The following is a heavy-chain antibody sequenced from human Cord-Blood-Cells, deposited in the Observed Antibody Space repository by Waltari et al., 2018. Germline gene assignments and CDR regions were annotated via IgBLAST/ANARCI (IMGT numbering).Heavy chain of an antibody. D-gene: IGHD6-13*01. CDR3: ARYSSSWY. V-gene: IGHV4-39*01. J-gene: IGHJ4*02. CDR2: IYYSGST. Sequence: QMQLQESGPGLVKPSETLSLTCTVSGGSISSSSYHWGWIRQPPGKGLEWIGSIYYSGSTYYNPSLKSRVTISVDTSKNQFSLKLSSVTAADTAVYYCARYSSSWYWGQGTLVTVSS. CDR1: GGSISSSSYH.